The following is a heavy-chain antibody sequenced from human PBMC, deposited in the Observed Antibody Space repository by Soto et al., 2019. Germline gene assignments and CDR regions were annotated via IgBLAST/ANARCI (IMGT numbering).Heavy chain of an antibody. CDR3: ARVPLPASYYYYGMDV. J-gene: IGHJ6*02. Sequence: VQLVESGGGLVQPGGSLRLSCAASGFTFSSYWMHWVRQAPGKGLVWVSRINSDGSSTSYADSVKGRFTISRDNAKNTLYLQMNSLRAEDTAVYYCARVPLPASYYYYGMDVWCQGSRVTVSS. V-gene: IGHV3-74*01. CDR1: GFTFSSYW. CDR2: INSDGSST.